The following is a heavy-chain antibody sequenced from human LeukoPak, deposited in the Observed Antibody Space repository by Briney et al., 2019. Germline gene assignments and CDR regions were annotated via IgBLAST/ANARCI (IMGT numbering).Heavy chain of an antibody. J-gene: IGHJ6*03. Sequence: GGSLRLSCAASGFTFSSYWMSWVRQAPGKGLEWVANIKQDGSEKYYVDSVKGRFTISRDNAKNSLYLQINSLRAEDTAVYYCARVDYYGSGSYYVYYYYYYMDVWGKGTTVTISS. D-gene: IGHD3-10*01. CDR1: GFTFSSYW. V-gene: IGHV3-7*01. CDR2: IKQDGSEK. CDR3: ARVDYYGSGSYYVYYYYYYMDV.